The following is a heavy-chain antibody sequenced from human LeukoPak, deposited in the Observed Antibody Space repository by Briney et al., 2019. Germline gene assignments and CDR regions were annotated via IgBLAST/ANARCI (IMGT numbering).Heavy chain of an antibody. J-gene: IGHJ6*03. Sequence: SETLSLTCTVSGGSISSHYWSWIRQPPGKGLEWIGYIYYSGSTNYNPSLKSRVTISVDTSKNQFSLKLSSVTAADTAVYYCARDSIFSYYYYYMDAWGKGTTVTVSS. CDR3: ARDSIFSYYYYYMDA. CDR2: IYYSGST. CDR1: GGSISSHY. V-gene: IGHV4-59*11.